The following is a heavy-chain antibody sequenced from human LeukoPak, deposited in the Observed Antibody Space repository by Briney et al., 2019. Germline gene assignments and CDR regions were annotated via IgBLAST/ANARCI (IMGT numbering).Heavy chain of an antibody. CDR1: GGSFSGYY. Sequence: SETLSLTCAVYGGSFSGYYWSWVRQPPGKGLEWIGEINHSGSTNYNPSLKSRVTISVDTSKNQFSLKLSSVTAADTAVYYCARGRGSSWFDYWGQGTLVTVPS. CDR3: ARGRGSSWFDY. V-gene: IGHV4-34*01. D-gene: IGHD6-13*01. J-gene: IGHJ4*02. CDR2: INHSGST.